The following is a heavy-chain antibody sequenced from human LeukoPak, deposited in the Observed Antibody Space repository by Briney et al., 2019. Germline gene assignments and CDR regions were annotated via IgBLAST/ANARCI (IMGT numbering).Heavy chain of an antibody. CDR2: IIPIFGTA. Sequence: SVKVSCKASGYTFTSYGISWVRQAPGQGLEWMGGIIPIFGTANYAQKFQGRVTITADESTSTAYMELSSLRSEDTAVYYCARVRITMSNWFDPWGQGTLVTVSS. V-gene: IGHV1-69*13. CDR1: GYTFTSYG. D-gene: IGHD3-22*01. J-gene: IGHJ5*02. CDR3: ARVRITMSNWFDP.